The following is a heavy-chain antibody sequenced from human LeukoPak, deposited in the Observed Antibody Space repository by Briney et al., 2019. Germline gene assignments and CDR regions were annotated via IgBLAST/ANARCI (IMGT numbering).Heavy chain of an antibody. V-gene: IGHV4-59*01. CDR1: GGSISSYY. J-gene: IGHJ4*02. CDR2: IYYSGST. D-gene: IGHD5-24*01. Sequence: SETLSLTCTVSGGSISSYYWSWIRQPPGKGLEWIGYIYYSGSTNYNPSLKSRVTISVDTSKNQFSLKLSSVTAADTAVYYCARSLDGYNLNWGQGTLVTVSS. CDR3: ARSLDGYNLN.